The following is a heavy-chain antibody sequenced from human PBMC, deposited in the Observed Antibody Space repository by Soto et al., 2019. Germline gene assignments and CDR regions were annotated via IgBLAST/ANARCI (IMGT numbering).Heavy chain of an antibody. V-gene: IGHV1-69*01. CDR3: ARVPRQMLYGPTRNGMDV. J-gene: IGHJ6*02. Sequence: QVQLVQSGAAVSKPGSSVKVSCKASGGTFGIYAIGWVRQAPGQGLEWMGGIIPAFGTTKNAQKFQDRVYMTADEPTNTVYTALRGLRFDDTAVYYCARVPRQMLYGPTRNGMDVWGQGTTLIVSS. D-gene: IGHD2-2*02. CDR2: IIPAFGTT. CDR1: GGTFGIYA.